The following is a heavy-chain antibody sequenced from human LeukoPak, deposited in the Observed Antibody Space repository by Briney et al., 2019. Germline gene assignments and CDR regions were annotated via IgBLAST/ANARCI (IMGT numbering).Heavy chain of an antibody. CDR2: ISGSGSTI. Sequence: GGSLRLSCAASGFTFNRYEMNWVRQGPGKGLEWVSYISGSGSTIYYADSVKGRFTISRDNAKNSLYLQMNSLRAEDTAVYYCARGDGGYYYGMDVWGRGTTVTVSS. J-gene: IGHJ6*02. V-gene: IGHV3-48*03. CDR1: GFTFNRYE. D-gene: IGHD5-24*01. CDR3: ARGDGGYYYGMDV.